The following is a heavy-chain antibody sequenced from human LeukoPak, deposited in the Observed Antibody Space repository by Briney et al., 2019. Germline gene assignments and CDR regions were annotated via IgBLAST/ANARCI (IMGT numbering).Heavy chain of an antibody. CDR2: INPNSGGT. CDR3: ASSAAARNTPFDY. V-gene: IGHV1-2*02. J-gene: IGHJ4*02. Sequence: AAVKVSCKASGYTFTGYYMHWVRQAPVQGLEWMGWINPNSGGTNYAQKFQGRVTMTRDASISTAYMELSRLRSDDTAVYYCASSAAARNTPFDYWGQGTLVTVSS. CDR1: GYTFTGYY. D-gene: IGHD6-13*01.